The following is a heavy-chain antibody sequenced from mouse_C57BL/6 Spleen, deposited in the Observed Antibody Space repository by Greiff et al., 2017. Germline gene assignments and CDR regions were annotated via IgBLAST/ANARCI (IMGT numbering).Heavy chain of an antibody. V-gene: IGHV5-12*01. D-gene: IGHD3-2*02. J-gene: IGHJ3*01. CDR3: ASSDSSGLFAY. CDR1: GFTFSDYY. Sequence: EVNLVESGGGLVQPGGSLKLSCAASGFTFSDYYMYWVRQTPEKRLEWVAYISNGGGSTYYPDTVKGRFTISRDNAKNTLYLQMSRLKSDDTAMYYCASSDSSGLFAYWGQGTLVTVSA. CDR2: ISNGGGST.